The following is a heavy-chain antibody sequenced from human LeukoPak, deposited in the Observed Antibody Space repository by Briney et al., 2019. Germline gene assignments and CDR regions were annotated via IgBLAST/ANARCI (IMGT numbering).Heavy chain of an antibody. CDR2: IFFTGST. V-gene: IGHV4-30-4*01. CDR3: ARGDYTVLAGSPFDL. D-gene: IGHD6-19*01. J-gene: IGHJ4*02. Sequence: KASQTLSLTCSVSGDAITSGDDYWNWIRQSPGKGLQWIGYIFFTGSTYCNPSLGSRFTISLDAPKNQFSLRLNSVTAADTAVYYCARGDYTVLAGSPFDLWGRGTLVTVSS. CDR1: GDAITSGDDY.